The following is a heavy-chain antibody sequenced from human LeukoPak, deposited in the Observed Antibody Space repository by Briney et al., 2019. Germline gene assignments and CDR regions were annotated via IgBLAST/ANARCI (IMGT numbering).Heavy chain of an antibody. CDR2: INPNSGGA. J-gene: IGHJ4*02. Sequence: ASVKVSCKASGYTFTGYYMHWVRQAPGQGLEWMGRINPNSGGANYAPKFQGRVTMTSETSISIVYMELSRLRSDDTAVYYCARDFGDGYNSYYFDYWGQGTLVTVSS. CDR1: GYTFTGYY. D-gene: IGHD5-24*01. V-gene: IGHV1-2*06. CDR3: ARDFGDGYNSYYFDY.